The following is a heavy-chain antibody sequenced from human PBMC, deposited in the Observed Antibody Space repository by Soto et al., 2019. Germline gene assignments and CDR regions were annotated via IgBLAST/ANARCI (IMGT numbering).Heavy chain of an antibody. D-gene: IGHD6-19*01. CDR2: TYYRSKWYN. V-gene: IGHV6-1*01. CDR1: GDSVSSNRAA. J-gene: IGHJ6*02. Sequence: SQTLSLTCAISGDSVSSNRAAWHWIRQSPSRGLGWLGRTYYRSKWYNNYAVSVKSRITINPDTSKNQFSLQLNSVTPEDTAVYYCARVAVAGELDVWGQGTTVTVSS. CDR3: ARVAVAGELDV.